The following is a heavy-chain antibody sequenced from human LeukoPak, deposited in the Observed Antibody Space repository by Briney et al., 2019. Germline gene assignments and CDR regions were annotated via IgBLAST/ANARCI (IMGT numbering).Heavy chain of an antibody. CDR3: ARTMGYAAGRGSDVFDM. D-gene: IGHD2-8*01. CDR2: INYSGST. V-gene: IGHV4-59*01. J-gene: IGHJ3*02. CDR1: GVSISSYY. Sequence: SETLSFTCTVSGVSISSYYWSWLRQAPGKGLKGIGYINYSGSTNYNPSLKSRVTISVDTSKNQFSLKLSSVTAADTAVYYCARTMGYAAGRGSDVFDMWGQGTMVIVPS.